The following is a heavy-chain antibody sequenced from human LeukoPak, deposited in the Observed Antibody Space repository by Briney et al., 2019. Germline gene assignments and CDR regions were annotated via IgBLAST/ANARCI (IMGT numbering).Heavy chain of an antibody. D-gene: IGHD3-9*01. CDR3: HVLTRISNGYSPGYFDL. J-gene: IGHJ4*03. Sequence: PSETLSLTCTVSGGSISSGGYYWSWIRQPPGKGLEWIGYIYHSGSTYYNPSLRSRVTISVDTSKNQFSLKLSSVTAADTANCARHVLTRISNGYSPGYFDLWGQGTLVTVSS. CDR2: IYHSGST. V-gene: IGHV4-30-2*01. CDR1: GGSISSGGYY.